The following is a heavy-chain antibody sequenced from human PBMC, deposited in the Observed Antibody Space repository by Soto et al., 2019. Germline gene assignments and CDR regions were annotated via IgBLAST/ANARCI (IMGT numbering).Heavy chain of an antibody. CDR3: ARGGSTGWLGGYYYHGMDV. Sequence: QVQLVQSGAEVKKPGASVTLSCTASGYTFTNYVIHWVRKAPGQRLEWVGWVNAGNGNTQYSQSFQGKVTITRDTSASTAYMGLSSLTSEDTAVYYCARGGSTGWLGGYYYHGMDVWGQGTTVTVSS. CDR2: VNAGNGNT. CDR1: GYTFTNYV. J-gene: IGHJ6*02. D-gene: IGHD2-2*01. V-gene: IGHV1-3*01.